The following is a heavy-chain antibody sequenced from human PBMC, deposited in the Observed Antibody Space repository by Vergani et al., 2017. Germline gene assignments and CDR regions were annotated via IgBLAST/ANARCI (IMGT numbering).Heavy chain of an antibody. CDR3: TTDLWYIVGVPAAIVSEGTDY. D-gene: IGHD2-2*01. CDR1: GFTFSNAW. V-gene: IGHV3-15*01. Sequence: EVQLVESGGGLVKPGGSLRLSCAASGFTFSNAWMSWVRQAPGKGLEWVGRIKSKTDGGTTDYAAPVKGRFTISRDDSKNTLYLQMNSLKTEDTAVYYCTTDLWYIVGVPAAIVSEGTDYWGQGTLVTVSS. CDR2: IKSKTDGGTT. J-gene: IGHJ4*02.